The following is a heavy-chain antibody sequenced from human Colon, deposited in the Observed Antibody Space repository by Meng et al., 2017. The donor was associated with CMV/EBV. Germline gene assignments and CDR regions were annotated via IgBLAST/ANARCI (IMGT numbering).Heavy chain of an antibody. Sequence: GGSLRLSCVASGFTFSSYTMNWVRQAPGKGLEWVSSITGSSNYIYYADSVKGRFTVSRDNAKNSLFLQMNSLTAEDTALYYCAKVVAVAGTNSYYGMDVWGQGTMVTVSS. CDR3: AKVVAVAGTNSYYGMDV. V-gene: IGHV3-21*01. CDR1: GFTFSSYT. D-gene: IGHD6-19*01. CDR2: ITGSSNYI. J-gene: IGHJ6*02.